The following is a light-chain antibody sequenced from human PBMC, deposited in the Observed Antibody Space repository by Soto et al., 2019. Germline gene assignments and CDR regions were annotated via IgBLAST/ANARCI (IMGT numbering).Light chain of an antibody. Sequence: EIVLTQSPGTLSLSPGERATLFCRASQSLSSTYLAWYQQRPGQAPRLLIFGASNRATGIPDRFRGSGSGTDFTLTITSLEPEDFALYYCQQRANWPKFTFGPGTKVEI. CDR1: QSLSSTY. V-gene: IGKV3D-20*02. J-gene: IGKJ3*01. CDR2: GAS. CDR3: QQRANWPKFT.